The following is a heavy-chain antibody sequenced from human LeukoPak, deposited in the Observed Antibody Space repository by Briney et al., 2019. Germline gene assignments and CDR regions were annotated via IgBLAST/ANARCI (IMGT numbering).Heavy chain of an antibody. CDR2: INTDGSST. Sequence: PGGSLRLSCAASGFTFSSYWMHWVRQAPGMGLVWVLRINTDGSSTNYADSVKGRFTISRDNAKSSLYLQMNSLRAEDTAVYYCARARYGDYYYYMDVWGIGTTVTVSS. J-gene: IGHJ6*03. CDR1: GFTFSSYW. D-gene: IGHD3-10*01. V-gene: IGHV3-74*01. CDR3: ARARYGDYYYYMDV.